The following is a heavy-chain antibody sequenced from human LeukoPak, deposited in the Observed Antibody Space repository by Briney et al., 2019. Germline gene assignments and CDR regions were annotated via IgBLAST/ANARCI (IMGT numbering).Heavy chain of an antibody. CDR2: ISSSGSTI. V-gene: IGHV3-48*03. CDR1: GFTFSSYE. J-gene: IGHJ4*02. CDR3: ARVGSTMVDDY. D-gene: IGHD3-10*01. Sequence: GGSLRLSCAASGFTFSSYEMNWVRQAPGKGLEWVSYISSSGSTIYYADSVKGRFTISRDNAKNSLYLQMNSLRAEDTAVYYCARVGSTMVDDYWGQGTLVTVSS.